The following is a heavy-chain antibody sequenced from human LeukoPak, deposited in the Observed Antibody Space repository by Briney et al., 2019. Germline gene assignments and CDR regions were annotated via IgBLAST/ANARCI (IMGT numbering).Heavy chain of an antibody. CDR3: AKDGYSSSPNWFDP. CDR1: GFTFGSYS. Sequence: PGGSLRLSCAASGFTFGSYSMNWVRQAPGKGLEWLSYISSSSSTIYYADSVKGRFTISRDNSKNTLYLQMNSLRAEDTAVYYCAKDGYSSSPNWFDPWGQGTLVTVSS. V-gene: IGHV3-48*01. J-gene: IGHJ5*02. CDR2: ISSSSSTI. D-gene: IGHD6-13*01.